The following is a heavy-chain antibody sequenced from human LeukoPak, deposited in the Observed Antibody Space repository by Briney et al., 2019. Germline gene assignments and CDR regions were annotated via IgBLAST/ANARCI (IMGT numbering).Heavy chain of an antibody. D-gene: IGHD3-22*01. J-gene: IGHJ4*02. CDR2: IYYSGST. V-gene: IGHV4-30-4*01. CDR1: GGSISSGDYY. Sequence: SQTLSLTCTVSGGSISSGDYYWSWIPQPPGKGLEWIGYIYYSGSTYYNPSLKSRVTISVDTSKNQFSLKLSSVTAADTAVYYCARDGDDSSGYYSYFDFWGQGTLVTVSS. CDR3: ARDGDDSSGYYSYFDF.